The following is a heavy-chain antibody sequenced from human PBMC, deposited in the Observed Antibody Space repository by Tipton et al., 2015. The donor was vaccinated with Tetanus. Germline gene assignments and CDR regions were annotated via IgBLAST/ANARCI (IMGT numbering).Heavy chain of an antibody. Sequence: VQLVQSGVEVKKPGESLKISCQGSGYKFGIYWIAWVRQMPGKGLEWMGIIYPGDSDTSYSPPFEGQVTISVDRFITTAYLQWSSLKASATAMHCCARRLWCLTGDQVWPVDLWGRGTQVTVSS. CDR1: GYKFGIYW. V-gene: IGHV5-51*01. J-gene: IGHJ2*01. CDR2: IYPGDSDT. D-gene: IGHD2-21*01. CDR3: ARRLWCLTGDQVWPVDL.